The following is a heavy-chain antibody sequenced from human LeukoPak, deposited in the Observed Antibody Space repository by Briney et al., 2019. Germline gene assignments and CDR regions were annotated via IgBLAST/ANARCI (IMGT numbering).Heavy chain of an antibody. CDR3: ARSSVPYYYYNYSMDV. J-gene: IGHJ6*03. D-gene: IGHD3-22*01. CDR2: INHSGST. Sequence: PSETLSLTCAVYGGSFGGYYWSWIRQPPGKGLEWIGEINHSGSTNYNPSLKSRVTISVDTSKNQFPLKLSSVTAADTAVYYCARSSVPYYYYNYSMDVWGNGTTVTVSS. V-gene: IGHV4-34*01. CDR1: GGSFGGYY.